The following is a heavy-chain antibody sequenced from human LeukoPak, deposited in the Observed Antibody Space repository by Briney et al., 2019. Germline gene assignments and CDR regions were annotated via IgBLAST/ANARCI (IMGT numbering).Heavy chain of an antibody. CDR2: FDPEDGET. CDR1: GYTFTGYY. J-gene: IGHJ4*02. V-gene: IGHV1-24*01. Sequence: ASVKVSCKASGYTFTGYYMHWVRQAPGKGLEWMGGFDPEDGETIYAQKFQGRVTMTEDTSTDTAYMELSSLRSEDTAVYYCARTGASYSGSHHDIMSRWGQGTLVTVSS. CDR3: ARTGASYSGSHHDIMSR. D-gene: IGHD1-26*01.